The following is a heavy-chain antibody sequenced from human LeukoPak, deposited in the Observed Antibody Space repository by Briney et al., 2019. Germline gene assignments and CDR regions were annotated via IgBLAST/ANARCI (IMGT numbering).Heavy chain of an antibody. D-gene: IGHD6-13*01. CDR3: ASPWRSGIAAAGNDY. Sequence: GGSLRLSCAASGFTFSSYSMNWVRQAPGKGLEWVSSISSSSSYIYYADSVKGRFTISRDNAKNSLYLQMNSLRAEDTAVYYCASPWRSGIAAAGNDYWGQGTLVTVSS. CDR1: GFTFSSYS. J-gene: IGHJ4*02. V-gene: IGHV3-21*01. CDR2: ISSSSSYI.